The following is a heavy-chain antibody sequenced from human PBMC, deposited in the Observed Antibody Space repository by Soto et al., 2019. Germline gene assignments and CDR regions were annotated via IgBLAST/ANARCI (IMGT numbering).Heavy chain of an antibody. CDR1: GGSFSGYY. Sequence: SETLSLTCAVYGGSFSGYYWSWIRQPPGKGLEWIGEINHSGSTNYNPSLKSRVTISVDTSKNQFSLKLSSVTAADTAVYYCARGFYDSSGYYFDYWGQGTLVTVSS. CDR3: ARGFYDSSGYYFDY. CDR2: INHSGST. V-gene: IGHV4-34*01. D-gene: IGHD3-22*01. J-gene: IGHJ4*02.